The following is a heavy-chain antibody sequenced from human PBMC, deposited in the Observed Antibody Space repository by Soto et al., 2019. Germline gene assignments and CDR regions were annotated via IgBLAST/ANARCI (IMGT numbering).Heavy chain of an antibody. CDR1: GGSISSGGYY. CDR3: ARVESGYYYYFDY. D-gene: IGHD3-22*01. V-gene: IGHV4-31*03. CDR2: IYYSGST. J-gene: IGHJ4*02. Sequence: SETLSLTCTVSGGSISSGGYYWSWIRQHPGKGLEWIGYIYYSGSTYYNPSLKSRVTISVDTSKNQFSLKLSSVTAADTAVYYCARVESGYYYYFDYWGQGTLVTVSS.